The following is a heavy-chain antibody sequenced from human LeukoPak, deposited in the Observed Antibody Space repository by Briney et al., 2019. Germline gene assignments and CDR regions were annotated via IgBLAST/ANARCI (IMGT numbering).Heavy chain of an antibody. V-gene: IGHV4-59*10. Sequence: SSETLSLTCAVYGGSFSGYYWSWIRQPPGKGLEWIGRIYTSGSTNYNPSLKSRVTMSVDTSKNQFSLKVSSVTAADTAVYYCARVFDSGSQAYFYYMDVWGKGTTVTISS. CDR1: GGSFSGYY. CDR2: IYTSGST. CDR3: ARVFDSGSQAYFYYMDV. J-gene: IGHJ6*03. D-gene: IGHD3-10*01.